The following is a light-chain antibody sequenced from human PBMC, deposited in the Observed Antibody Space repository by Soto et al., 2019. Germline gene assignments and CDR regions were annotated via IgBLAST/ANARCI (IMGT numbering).Light chain of an antibody. CDR3: CSYAGSSYV. CDR1: SSDVGGYNY. J-gene: IGLJ1*01. CDR2: DVS. Sequence: QSVLTQPRSVSWSPGQSVTISCTGTSSDVGGYNYVSWYQQHPGKAPKLMIYDVSKRPSGVPDRFSGSKSGNTASLTISGLQAEGEADYYCCSYAGSSYVFGTGTKATVL. V-gene: IGLV2-11*01.